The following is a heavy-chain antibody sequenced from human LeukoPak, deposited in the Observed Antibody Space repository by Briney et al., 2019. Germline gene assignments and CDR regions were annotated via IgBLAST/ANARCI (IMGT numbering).Heavy chain of an antibody. J-gene: IGHJ6*03. D-gene: IGHD5-12*01. V-gene: IGHV4-59*01. CDR3: ARSMGYDYYYYYMDV. CDR2: IYYSGST. Sequence: SETLSLTCTVSGASISSYYWSWIRQPPGKGLEWIGYIYYSGSTNYNPSLKSRVTISVDTSKNQFSLKLSSVTAADTAVYYCARSMGYDYYYYYMDVWGKGTTVTVSS. CDR1: GASISSYY.